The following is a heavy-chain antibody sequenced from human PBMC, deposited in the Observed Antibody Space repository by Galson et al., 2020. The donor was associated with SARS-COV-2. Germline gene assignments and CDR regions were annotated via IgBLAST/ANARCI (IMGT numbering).Heavy chain of an antibody. CDR2: IDAYGVSS. J-gene: IGHJ4*02. D-gene: IGHD3-10*01. CDR1: GFTFVSYP. CDR3: VRDMAGRDY. V-gene: IGHV3-74*01. Sequence: GGSLRLSCAVSGFTFVSYPMHWVRQAPGQGLEWVSRIDAYGVSSTYADSVKGRFTTSRDNAKNTLDLQMNSLRAEDSAVYYCVRDMAGRDYWGQGTLVTASS.